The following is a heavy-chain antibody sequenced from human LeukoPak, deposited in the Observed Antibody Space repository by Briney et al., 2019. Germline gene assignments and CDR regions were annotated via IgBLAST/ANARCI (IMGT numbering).Heavy chain of an antibody. CDR3: AKAGTTGNGFDY. CDR1: GFTFSSYW. J-gene: IGHJ4*02. CDR2: ISWNSGSI. Sequence: GGSLRLSCAASGFTFSSYWMHWVRQAPGKGLEWVSGISWNSGSIGYADSVKGRFTISRDNAKNSLYLQMNSLRAEDMALYYCAKAGTTGNGFDYWGQGTLVTVSS. V-gene: IGHV3-9*03. D-gene: IGHD1-1*01.